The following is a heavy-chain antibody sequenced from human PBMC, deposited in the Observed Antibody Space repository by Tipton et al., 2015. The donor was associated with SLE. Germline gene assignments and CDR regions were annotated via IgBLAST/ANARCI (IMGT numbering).Heavy chain of an antibody. CDR3: ARVKYLAFYYYMDV. Sequence: TLSLTCAVSGYSINSNSDWGWVRQPPGKGLEWIGSIYFSKTTYYNPSLKSRVTLSVDTSKKQFSLELTSVTAADTAVFFCARVKYLAFYYYMDVWGKGTTVTVSS. CDR2: IYFSKTT. CDR1: GYSINSNSD. V-gene: IGHV4-38-2*01. D-gene: IGHD2/OR15-2a*01. J-gene: IGHJ6*03.